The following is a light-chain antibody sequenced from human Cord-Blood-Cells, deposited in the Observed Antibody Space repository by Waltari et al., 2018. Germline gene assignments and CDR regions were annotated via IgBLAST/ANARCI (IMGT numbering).Light chain of an antibody. CDR3: QHSYSTPYS. Sequence: DIQMTQSPSSLSASVGDGITITCRASQSISSYLKWYQQKPGKAPKLLIYAASSSNSGVPSRFSGSGSGTDSTLTISRLQPEDFATYYCQHSYSTPYSFGQGTKLEIK. V-gene: IGKV1-39*01. CDR2: AAS. J-gene: IGKJ2*03. CDR1: QSISSY.